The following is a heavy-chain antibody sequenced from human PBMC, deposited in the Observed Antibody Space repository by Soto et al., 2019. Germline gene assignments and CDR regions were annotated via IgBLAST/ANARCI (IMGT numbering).Heavy chain of an antibody. CDR2: VSGNNGAS. D-gene: IGHD2-2*01. V-gene: IGHV1-18*04. J-gene: IGHJ5*01. CDR1: GYTSADFC. Sequence: ASVNVSCKSSGYTSADFCISWGRQGPGQGLEWMGWVSGNNGASNPAPKVQGRITMTLDTSTGVSYMALRSLRSDDTAIYYCVRDQKYFRVNGNWFDSWGQGTLVTVSS. CDR3: VRDQKYFRVNGNWFDS.